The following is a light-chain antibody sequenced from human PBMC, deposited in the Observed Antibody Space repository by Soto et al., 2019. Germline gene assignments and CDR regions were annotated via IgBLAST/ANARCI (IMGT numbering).Light chain of an antibody. CDR1: QSISIW. V-gene: IGKV1-5*03. Sequence: DIHMTQSPSTLSASVGDRVTITCRASQSISIWLAWYQQKPGKAPNLLIYKTSSLETAVPSRFSGSGSGTELTLTISSLQPDDFATYYCQHWNDYSWTFGQGTKVEIK. J-gene: IGKJ1*01. CDR3: QHWNDYSWT. CDR2: KTS.